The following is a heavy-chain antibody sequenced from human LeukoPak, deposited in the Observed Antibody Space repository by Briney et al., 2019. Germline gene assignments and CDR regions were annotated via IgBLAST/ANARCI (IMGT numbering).Heavy chain of an antibody. CDR3: ARDLFWSGYPHYYYYMDV. CDR2: INHSGST. CDR1: GGSISSYY. J-gene: IGHJ6*03. V-gene: IGHV4-34*01. D-gene: IGHD3-3*01. Sequence: SETLSLTCTVSGGSISSYYWSWIRQPPGKGLEWIGEINHSGSTNYNPSLKSQVTISVDTSKNQFSLKLSSVTAADTAVYYCARDLFWSGYPHYYYYMDVWGKGATVTVSS.